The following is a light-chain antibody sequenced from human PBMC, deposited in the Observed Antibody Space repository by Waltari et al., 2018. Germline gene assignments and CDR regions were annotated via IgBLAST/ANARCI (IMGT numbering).Light chain of an antibody. Sequence: DIQMTQSPSSLSASVGDRVTITCRASQSIRTYLNWYQQKPGKAPKLLIYAASSLQSGVPSRFSGSGSGTEFTLTISSLQPEDFATYNCQQSYDTPYTFGQGTKLEIK. CDR3: QQSYDTPYT. CDR1: QSIRTY. J-gene: IGKJ2*01. V-gene: IGKV1-39*01. CDR2: AAS.